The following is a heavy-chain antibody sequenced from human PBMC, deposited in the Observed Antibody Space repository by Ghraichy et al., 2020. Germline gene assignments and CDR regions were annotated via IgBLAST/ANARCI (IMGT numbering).Heavy chain of an antibody. CDR2: IYYSGST. CDR3: ARVGEAFDP. CDR1: GGSISSYY. D-gene: IGHD2-21*01. J-gene: IGHJ5*02. Sequence: SQTLSLTCTVSGGSISSYYWSWIRQPPGKGLEWIGYIYYSGSTNYNPSLKSRVTISVDTSKNQFSLKLSSVTAADTAVYYCARVGEAFDPWGQGTLVTVSS. V-gene: IGHV4-59*01.